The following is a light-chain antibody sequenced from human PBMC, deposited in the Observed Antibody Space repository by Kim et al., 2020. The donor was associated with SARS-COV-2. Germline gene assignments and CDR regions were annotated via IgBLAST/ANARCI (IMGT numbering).Light chain of an antibody. CDR3: SVWDGSLNGAI. V-gene: IGLV1-44*01. Sequence: GQTVPTSCSRSGSNIGSNSINWYQQLPGTAPKLLIFGYNQRPSGIPDRFSGSMSGASASLAISGLQSEDAADYYCSVWDGSLNGAIFGGGTQLTVL. CDR1: GSNIGSNS. CDR2: GYN. J-gene: IGLJ2*01.